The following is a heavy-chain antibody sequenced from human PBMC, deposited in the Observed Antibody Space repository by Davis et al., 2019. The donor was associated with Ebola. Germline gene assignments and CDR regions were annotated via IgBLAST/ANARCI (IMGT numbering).Heavy chain of an antibody. CDR3: ARLDYSGHYFDY. V-gene: IGHV1-3*01. CDR2: INPGNHET. D-gene: IGHD4-11*01. CDR1: GYTFTSYA. Sequence: ASVKVSCKASGYTFTSYAMHWVRQAPGQRLEWMGWINPGNHETMYSERFQGRVTISSDTSATTIDVGLSSLTSEDTAVYFCARLDYSGHYFDYWGQGTLVTVSS. J-gene: IGHJ4*02.